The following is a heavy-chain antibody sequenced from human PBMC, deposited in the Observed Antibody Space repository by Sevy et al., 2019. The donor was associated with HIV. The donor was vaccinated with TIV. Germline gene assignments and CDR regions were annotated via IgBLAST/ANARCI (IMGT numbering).Heavy chain of an antibody. CDR2: IYHSGST. D-gene: IGHD3-10*01. J-gene: IGHJ3*02. CDR3: AREGAYYYYGSGSNRENTFDI. V-gene: IGHV4-38-2*02. Sequence: SETLSLTCAVSGYSISSGYYWGWIRQPPGKGLEWIGSIYHSGSTYYNPSLKSRVTISVDTSKNQFSLKLSPVTAANTAVYSCAREGAYYYYGSGSNRENTFDIWGQGTMVTVSS. CDR1: GYSISSGYY.